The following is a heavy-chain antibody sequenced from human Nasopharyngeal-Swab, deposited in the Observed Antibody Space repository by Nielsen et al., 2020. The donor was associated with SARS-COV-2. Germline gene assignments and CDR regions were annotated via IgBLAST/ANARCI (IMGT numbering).Heavy chain of an antibody. J-gene: IGHJ3*01. CDR1: GGSISSGDYY. D-gene: IGHD3-10*01. CDR3: ARGTNYYGSGDF. CDR2: TYYTGST. V-gene: IGHV4-61*08. Sequence: SETLSLTCSVSGGSISSGDYYWSWTRQPPGKGLEWIGLTYYTGSTHNNPPLKSRVTISVDTSKNQFSLNLNSVTAADTAVYYCARGTNYYGSGDFWGQGTMVTVSS.